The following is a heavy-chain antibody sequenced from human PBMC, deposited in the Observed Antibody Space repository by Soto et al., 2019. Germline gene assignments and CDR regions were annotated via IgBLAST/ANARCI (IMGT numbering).Heavy chain of an antibody. D-gene: IGHD4-17*01. CDR3: ARDQRCGDYAPCYFDY. V-gene: IGHV3-30-3*01. CDR2: ISYDGSNK. J-gene: IGHJ4*02. Sequence: GGSLRLSCAASGFTFSSYAMHWVRQAPGKGLEWVAVISYDGSNKYYADSVKGRFTISRDNSKNTLYLQMNSLRAEDTAVYYCARDQRCGDYAPCYFDYWGQGTLVTVSS. CDR1: GFTFSSYA.